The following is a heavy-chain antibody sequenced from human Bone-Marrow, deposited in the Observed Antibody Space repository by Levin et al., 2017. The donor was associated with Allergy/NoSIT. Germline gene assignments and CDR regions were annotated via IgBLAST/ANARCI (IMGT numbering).Heavy chain of an antibody. Sequence: LSLTCAASGFLFDDSAMHWVRQAPGKGLEWVSGITWNGGRTGYAESVKGRFTISRDNAKNSLHLQMNSLRREDTAFYYCTKGRSTTVTAHAFDIWGQGTMVTVSS. V-gene: IGHV3-9*01. J-gene: IGHJ3*02. CDR1: GFLFDDSA. CDR3: TKGRSTTVTAHAFDI. CDR2: ITWNGGRT. D-gene: IGHD4-17*01.